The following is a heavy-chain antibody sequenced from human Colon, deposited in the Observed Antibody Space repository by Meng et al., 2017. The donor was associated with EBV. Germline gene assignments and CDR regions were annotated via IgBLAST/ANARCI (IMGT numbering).Heavy chain of an antibody. CDR1: GGSISRSDW. V-gene: IGHV4-4*02. Sequence: QLQLQESGSGLGKPSQXLSLTCAVSGGSISRSDWWSWVRQPPGKGLEWIGETSHSGSTDYSPSLKSRVTISLDKSKNQLSLKLNSVTAADTAVYYCASSDYYRSDYWGQGTLVTVSS. D-gene: IGHD3-22*01. CDR3: ASSDYYRSDY. CDR2: TSHSGST. J-gene: IGHJ4*02.